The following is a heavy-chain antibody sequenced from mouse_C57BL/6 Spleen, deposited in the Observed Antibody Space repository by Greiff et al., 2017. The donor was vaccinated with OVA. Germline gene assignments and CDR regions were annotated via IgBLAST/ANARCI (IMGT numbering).Heavy chain of an antibody. CDR3: AKRYYSSSGYYFDY. CDR2: IDPSDSYT. Sequence: QVQLQQSGAELVMPGASVKLSCKASGYTFTSYWMHWVKQRPGQGLEWIGEIDPSDSYTNYNQKFKGKSTLTVDKSSSTAYMQLSSLTSEDSAVYYCAKRYYSSSGYYFDYWGQGTTVTVSS. D-gene: IGHD1-1*01. J-gene: IGHJ2*01. CDR1: GYTFTSYW. V-gene: IGHV1-69*01.